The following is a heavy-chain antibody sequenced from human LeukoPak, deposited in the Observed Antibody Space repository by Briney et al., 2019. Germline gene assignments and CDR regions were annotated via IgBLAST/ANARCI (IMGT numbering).Heavy chain of an antibody. CDR1: GGTFSGYF. CDR3: ASSFYYDSRDY. J-gene: IGHJ4*02. Sequence: SETLSLTCVVYGGTFSGYFWSWIRQPPGKGLEWIGEITPSGSTNYSPSLKSRVSISIDTSKKKLSLRLTSVTAADSAVYYCASSFYYDSRDYWGQGTLVTVSS. CDR2: ITPSGST. V-gene: IGHV4-34*01. D-gene: IGHD3-22*01.